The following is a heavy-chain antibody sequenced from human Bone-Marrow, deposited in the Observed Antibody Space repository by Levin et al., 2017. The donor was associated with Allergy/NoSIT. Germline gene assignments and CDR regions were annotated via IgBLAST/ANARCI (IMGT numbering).Heavy chain of an antibody. D-gene: IGHD5-18*01. CDR3: ARVYSYGDDAFDI. Sequence: GESLKISCAASGFTFSSYNMNWVRQAPGKGLEWVSYISSSSTTIYYADSVKGRFTISRDNAKNSLYLQMNSLRAEDTAVYYCARVYSYGDDAFDIWGQGTMVTVSS. V-gene: IGHV3-48*01. CDR2: ISSSSTTI. J-gene: IGHJ3*02. CDR1: GFTFSSYN.